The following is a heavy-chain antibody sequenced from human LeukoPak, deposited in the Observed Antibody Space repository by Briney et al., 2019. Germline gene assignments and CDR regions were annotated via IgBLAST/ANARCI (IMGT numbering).Heavy chain of an antibody. CDR1: GFTFSSYA. J-gene: IGHJ4*02. Sequence: GRSLRLSCAASGFTFSSYAMHWVRQAPGKGLEWVAVISYDGSNKYYADSVKGRFTISRDNSKNTLYLQMNSLRAEDTAVYYCARDDGQQLVRCLDYWGQGTLVTVSS. V-gene: IGHV3-30*04. CDR2: ISYDGSNK. D-gene: IGHD6-13*01. CDR3: ARDDGQQLVRCLDY.